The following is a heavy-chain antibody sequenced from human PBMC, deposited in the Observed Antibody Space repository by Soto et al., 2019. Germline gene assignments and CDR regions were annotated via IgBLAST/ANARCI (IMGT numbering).Heavy chain of an antibody. CDR2: ISNTGGRT. CDR3: ARWNDLTYRIAAAPLDK. J-gene: IGHJ4*02. CDR1: GFTLRNYA. D-gene: IGHD6-6*01. V-gene: IGHV3-23*01. Sequence: EVDLLESGGGLVQPGRSLRLSCAVSGFTLRNYAMSWVRQAPGKGLEWVSSISNTGGRTHYAGSVEGRFTISRDNSQNTLFLQMDSLRTEDTAVYFFARWNDLTYRIAAAPLDKWGQATLVTVSS.